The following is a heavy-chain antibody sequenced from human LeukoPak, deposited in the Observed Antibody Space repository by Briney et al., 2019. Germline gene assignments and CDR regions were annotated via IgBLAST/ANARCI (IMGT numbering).Heavy chain of an antibody. Sequence: QPGGSLRLSCEASGFIFSTFELNWVSQAPGKGPEWVSQISDKGGITYADSVNGRFTISRDNAKNSLYLRMTSLRAEDTAVYYCARSGGAYKPFDLWGQGTLVTVSS. CDR3: ARSGGAYKPFDL. CDR2: ISDKGGIT. CDR1: GFIFSTFE. J-gene: IGHJ4*02. V-gene: IGHV3-48*03. D-gene: IGHD2-15*01.